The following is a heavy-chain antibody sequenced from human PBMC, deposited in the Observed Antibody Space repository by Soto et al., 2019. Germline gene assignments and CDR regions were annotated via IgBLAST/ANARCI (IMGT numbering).Heavy chain of an antibody. CDR1: GYTFTSYY. V-gene: IGHV1-46*01. Sequence: QVQLVQSGAEVKKPGASVKVSCKASGYTFTSYYMHWVRQAPGQGLEWMGIINPSGGSTSYAQKFQGRVTMTRDTSASTVYMELSSLSSEDMAVYYCARSDYGSGSPSDYWGQGTLVTVSS. CDR2: INPSGGST. D-gene: IGHD3-10*01. CDR3: ARSDYGSGSPSDY. J-gene: IGHJ4*02.